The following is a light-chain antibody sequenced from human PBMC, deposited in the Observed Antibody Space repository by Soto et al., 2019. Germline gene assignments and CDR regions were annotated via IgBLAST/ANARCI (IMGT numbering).Light chain of an antibody. J-gene: IGKJ2*01. CDR3: QHYGSSQYT. V-gene: IGKV3-20*01. CDR2: GAS. CDR1: QGISGSY. Sequence: ESVLTQSPGTLSLSPGERATLSCRASQGISGSYLTWYQQKPGQAPRLLIHGASSRATGTPDRFSGSGSGTDVTLTISRLEPEDFAVYYCQHYGSSQYTVGLGTKLEI.